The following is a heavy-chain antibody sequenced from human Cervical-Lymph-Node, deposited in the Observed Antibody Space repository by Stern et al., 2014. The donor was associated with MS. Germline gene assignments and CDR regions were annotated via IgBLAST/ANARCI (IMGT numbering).Heavy chain of an antibody. CDR1: GFTFSSYG. V-gene: IGHV3-30*18. J-gene: IGHJ4*02. Sequence: VQLVESGGGVVQPGRSLRLSCAASGFTFSSYGMHWVRQAPGKGLEWVAVISYDGSNKYYADSEKGRFTISRDNSKNTLYLQMNSLRAEDTAVYYCAKSGGYCSGGSCYDFDYWGQGTLVTVSS. CDR3: AKSGGYCSGGSCYDFDY. CDR2: ISYDGSNK. D-gene: IGHD2-15*01.